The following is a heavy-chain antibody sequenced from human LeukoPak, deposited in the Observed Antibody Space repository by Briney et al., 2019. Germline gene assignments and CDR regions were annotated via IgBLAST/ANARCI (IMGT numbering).Heavy chain of an antibody. CDR3: ARGDYGDYVEGPLDY. CDR2: ISYDGSNK. CDR1: GFTFSSYG. J-gene: IGHJ4*02. V-gene: IGHV3-30*03. D-gene: IGHD4-17*01. Sequence: PGGSLRLSCAASGFTFSSYGMHWVRQAPGKGLEWVAVISYDGSNKYYADSVKGRFTISRDNAKNSLYLQMNSLRAEDTAVYYCARGDYGDYVEGPLDYWGQGTLVTVSS.